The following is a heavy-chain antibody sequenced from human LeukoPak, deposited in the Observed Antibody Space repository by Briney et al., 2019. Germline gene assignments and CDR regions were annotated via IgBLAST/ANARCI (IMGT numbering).Heavy chain of an antibody. CDR3: ARGLQSTMVVGGVDY. D-gene: IGHD4-23*01. CDR1: GFTFSSYW. Sequence: GGSLRLSCATSGFTFSSYWMHWVRQAPGKGLVWVSRINSDGSSTSYADSVKGRFTISRDNAKNTLYLQMNSLRAEDTAVYYCARGLQSTMVVGGVDYWGQGTLVTVSS. V-gene: IGHV3-74*01. J-gene: IGHJ4*02. CDR2: INSDGSST.